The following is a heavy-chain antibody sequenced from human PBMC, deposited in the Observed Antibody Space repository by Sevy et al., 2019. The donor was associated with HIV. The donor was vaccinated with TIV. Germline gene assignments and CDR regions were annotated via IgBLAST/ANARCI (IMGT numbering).Heavy chain of an antibody. J-gene: IGHJ4*02. V-gene: IGHV1-69*13. Sequence: ASVKVSCKASGGTFSSYAISWVRQAPGQGLEWMGGIIPIFGTANYAQKFQGRVTITADESTSTAYMELRSLRSEDTAVYYCARGHYGATNKFDYWGQGTLVTVSS. CDR3: ARGHYGATNKFDY. CDR1: GGTFSSYA. D-gene: IGHD3-16*01. CDR2: IIPIFGTA.